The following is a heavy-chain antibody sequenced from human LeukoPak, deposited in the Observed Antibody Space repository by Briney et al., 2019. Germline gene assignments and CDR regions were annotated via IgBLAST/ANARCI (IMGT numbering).Heavy chain of an antibody. CDR3: ARILDSAWGELGY. J-gene: IGHJ4*02. CDR2: ISYDGSNK. D-gene: IGHD6-19*01. CDR1: GFTFSSYG. V-gene: IGHV3-30*03. Sequence: GGSLRLSCAASGFTFSSYGMHWVRQAPGKGLEWVAVISYDGSNKYYADSVKGRFTISRDNSKNTLYLQMNSLGAEDTAVYYCARILDSAWGELGYWGQGTLVTVSS.